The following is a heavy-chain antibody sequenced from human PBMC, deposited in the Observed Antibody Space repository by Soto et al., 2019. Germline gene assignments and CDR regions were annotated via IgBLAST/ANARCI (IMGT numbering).Heavy chain of an antibody. Sequence: RASVKVSCKASGYTFTGYPIHWVRQAPGQGLEWMGWINAGNGNTKYSQKFQGRVTITRDTSASTAYMELSSLTSEDTAVYYCARDWARAEDVWGQGTTVTVSS. CDR3: ARDWARAEDV. V-gene: IGHV1-3*01. CDR1: GYTFTGYP. J-gene: IGHJ6*02. CDR2: INAGNGNT. D-gene: IGHD7-27*01.